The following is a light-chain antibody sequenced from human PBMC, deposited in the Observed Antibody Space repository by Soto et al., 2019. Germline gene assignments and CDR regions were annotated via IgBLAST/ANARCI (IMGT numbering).Light chain of an antibody. J-gene: IGKJ4*01. CDR3: QQYNNWPLVT. Sequence: EIVMTQSPATLSVSPGERATLSCRASQSVSSSLAWYQHKPGQAPRLLISSAFTRAPAGPARFSGAGSGTELTLTISSLQSEDFAVYYCQQYNNWPLVTFGGGTKVEIK. CDR2: SAF. CDR1: QSVSSS. V-gene: IGKV3-15*01.